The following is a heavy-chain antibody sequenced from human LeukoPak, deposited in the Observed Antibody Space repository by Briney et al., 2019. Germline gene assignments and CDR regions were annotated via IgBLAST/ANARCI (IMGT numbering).Heavy chain of an antibody. CDR2: IYYSRST. CDR3: ARHDSSGGIDWFDP. CDR1: GGSIRGHY. V-gene: IGHV4-59*11. J-gene: IGHJ5*02. Sequence: SETLSLTCTVSGGSIRGHYWSWIRQPPGKGLEWIGYIYYSRSTNYNPSLKSRVTISVDTSKNQFSLKVSSVTAADTAVYYCARHDSSGGIDWFDPWGQGTLVTVSS. D-gene: IGHD3-16*01.